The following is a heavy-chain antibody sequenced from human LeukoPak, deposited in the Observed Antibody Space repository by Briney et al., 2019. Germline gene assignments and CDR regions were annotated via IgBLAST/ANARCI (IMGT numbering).Heavy chain of an antibody. Sequence: GGSLRLSRAASGFIFSSYNMNWVRHAPGEGREWVSSISSSSSYIYYADSVKGRFTISRDNAKTSLYLQMNSLRAEDTAVYYGARDSSRWYRNIDYWGQGTLVTVSS. CDR3: ARDSSRWYRNIDY. D-gene: IGHD6-13*01. CDR1: GFIFSSYN. J-gene: IGHJ4*02. CDR2: ISSSSSYI. V-gene: IGHV3-21*01.